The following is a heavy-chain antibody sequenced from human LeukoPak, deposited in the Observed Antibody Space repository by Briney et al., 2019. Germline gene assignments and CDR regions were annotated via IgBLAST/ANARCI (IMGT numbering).Heavy chain of an antibody. CDR3: ARELGFNYGSGSYFPVARFDP. CDR1: GYTFTGYY. V-gene: IGHV1-2*02. D-gene: IGHD3-10*01. Sequence: ASVKVSCKASGYTFTGYYMHWVRQAPGQGLEWMGWINPNSGGTNYAQKFQGRVTMTRDTSISTAYMELSRLRSDATAVYYCARELGFNYGSGSYFPVARFDPWGQGTLVTVSS. J-gene: IGHJ5*02. CDR2: INPNSGGT.